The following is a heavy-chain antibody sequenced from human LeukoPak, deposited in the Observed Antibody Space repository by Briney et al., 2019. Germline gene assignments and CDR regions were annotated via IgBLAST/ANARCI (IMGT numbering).Heavy chain of an antibody. CDR2: IKQDGVDT. D-gene: IGHD5-12*01. CDR3: ARDPSRYDLDY. Sequence: GGSLRLSCAASGFSFSRSDMNWVRQAPGKGLEWVATIKQDGVDTYYVDSVEGRFTISRDTAKNSLFLQMNRLRAEDTAVYYCARDPSRYDLDYWGQGNLVSVSS. CDR1: GFSFSRSD. V-gene: IGHV3-7*01. J-gene: IGHJ4*02.